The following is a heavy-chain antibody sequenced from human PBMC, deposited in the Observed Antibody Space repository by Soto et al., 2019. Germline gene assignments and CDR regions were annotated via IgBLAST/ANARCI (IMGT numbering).Heavy chain of an antibody. CDR2: LYYSGSA. CDR3: ARACSGVSFYLTISYWHYYDD. D-gene: IGHD2-15*01. CDR1: GGSVSDYY. V-gene: IGHV4-59*02. Sequence: PSETLSLTCTVSGGSVSDYYWGWIRQPPGKGPEWIGYLYYSGSATYNPSLKSRVTISVDTSKNQFSLRLNSLTAADTAVYYCARACSGVSFYLTISYWHYYDDWGQGIQVTVSS. J-gene: IGHJ4*02.